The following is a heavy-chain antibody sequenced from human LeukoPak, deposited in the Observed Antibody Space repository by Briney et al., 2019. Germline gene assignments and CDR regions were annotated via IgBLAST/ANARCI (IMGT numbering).Heavy chain of an antibody. CDR3: AREPGYCSSTSCYARTYYFDY. CDR1: GGSLSSGSYY. CDR2: IYYSGST. J-gene: IGHJ4*02. Sequence: PSETLSLTCTVSGGSLSSGSYYWSWIRQPPGKGLEWIGYIYYSGSTNYNPSLKSRVTISVDTSNNQFSLKLSSVIAADTAVYYCAREPGYCSSTSCYARTYYFDYWGQGTLVTVSS. D-gene: IGHD2-2*01. V-gene: IGHV4-61*01.